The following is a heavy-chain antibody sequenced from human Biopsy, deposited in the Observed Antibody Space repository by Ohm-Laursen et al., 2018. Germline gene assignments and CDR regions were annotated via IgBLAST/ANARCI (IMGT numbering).Heavy chain of an antibody. CDR2: INPHTGVT. CDR3: ARPSGGVSTIGFDP. CDR1: GNTFATYH. Sequence: ASVKVSCKASGNTFATYHIHWVRQAPGQGLEWIGHINPHTGVTKYAQKFLDRITMTGDTSISTAYMDLSRLTSADTGIYYCARPSGGVSTIGFDPWGQGTLVIVSS. D-gene: IGHD5/OR15-5a*01. J-gene: IGHJ5*02. V-gene: IGHV1-2*05.